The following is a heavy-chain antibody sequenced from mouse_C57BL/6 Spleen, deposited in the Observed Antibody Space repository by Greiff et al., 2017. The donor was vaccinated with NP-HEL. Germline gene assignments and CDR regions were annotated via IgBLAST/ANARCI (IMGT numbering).Heavy chain of an antibody. V-gene: IGHV1-47*01. CDR3: ARSSYYGSSYGYAMDY. D-gene: IGHD1-1*01. J-gene: IGHJ4*01. CDR1: GYTFTTYP. CDR2: FHPYTDDT. Sequence: QVQLQQSGAELVKPGASVKMSCKASGYTFTTYPIEWMKQNHGKSLEWIGNFHPYTDDTKYNEKFKGKATLTVEKSSSTVYLELSRLTSDDSAVYYCARSSYYGSSYGYAMDYWGQGTSVTVSS.